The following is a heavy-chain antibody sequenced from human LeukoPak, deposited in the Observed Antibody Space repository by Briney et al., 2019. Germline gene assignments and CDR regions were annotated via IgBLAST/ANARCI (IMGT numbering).Heavy chain of an antibody. Sequence: SETLSLTCTVSGGSMSGFFWTWIRQPPGRALEWTGSIYYSGSSTKYNPSLKSRVTISVDTSKSQFSLNLNSATAADTAVYYCARTSRHFYGSGTNLTPWPAGMDVWGQGTTVTVSS. CDR1: GGSMSGFF. D-gene: IGHD3-10*01. J-gene: IGHJ6*02. V-gene: IGHV4-59*01. CDR3: ARTSRHFYGSGTNLTPWPAGMDV. CDR2: IYYSGSST.